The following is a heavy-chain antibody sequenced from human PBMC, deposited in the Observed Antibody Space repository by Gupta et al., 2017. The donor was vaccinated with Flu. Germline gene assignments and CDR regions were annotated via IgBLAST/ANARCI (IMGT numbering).Heavy chain of an antibody. Sequence: APGKGLEWLSVISYDGSTTNYADSVKGRFTIAKDSSKNTVFLQMNSLRTDDTGIYYCAKDLVAYRFGTVVDTWSQGNLVIVSS. CDR2: ISYDGSTT. J-gene: IGHJ5*02. D-gene: IGHD3-22*01. V-gene: IGHV3-30*18. CDR3: AKDLVAYRFGTVVDT.